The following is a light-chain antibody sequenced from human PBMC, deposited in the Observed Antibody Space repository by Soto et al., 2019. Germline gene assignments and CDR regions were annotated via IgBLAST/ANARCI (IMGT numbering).Light chain of an antibody. V-gene: IGKV1-6*01. CDR1: QDIGIE. CDR2: AAS. J-gene: IGKJ2*01. Sequence: ATQMTQSPSSVSASVGDTVTITCRASQDIGIELACFQQKPGKAPKLLVFAASSLQPGVPARISGSGCGTTFPLTICSLQPEYFATYLCLQDKFYPYTFGPGTRLDFK. CDR3: LQDKFYPYT.